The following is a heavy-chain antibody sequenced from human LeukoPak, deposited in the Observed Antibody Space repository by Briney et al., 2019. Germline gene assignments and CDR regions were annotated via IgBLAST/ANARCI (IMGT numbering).Heavy chain of an antibody. V-gene: IGHV1-69*04. CDR2: IIPIPNIA. CDR1: GGIFNNNA. Sequence: GASVKVSCKASGGIFNNNAITWVRQAPGQGLEWMGRIIPIPNIADHAQKFQGRVTITADKSTSTAYMELSSLRSEDTAVYYCARAKSYSWNDGRYYGMDIWGQGITVTVSS. CDR3: ARAKSYSWNDGRYYGMDI. D-gene: IGHD1-20*01. J-gene: IGHJ6*02.